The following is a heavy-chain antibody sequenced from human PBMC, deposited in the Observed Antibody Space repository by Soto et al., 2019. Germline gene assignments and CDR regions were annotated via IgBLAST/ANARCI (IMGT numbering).Heavy chain of an antibody. CDR2: IYYSWIT. Sequence: SLSLACPVSGVSISSGGHYGSWIRQHPGKGLEWIGYIYYSWITYYNPSLKSRVTISVDTSKNQFSLKLRSVNAADTAVYYCASKAAGSIAVAGYYFDYWGQGTLVTVYS. D-gene: IGHD6-19*01. J-gene: IGHJ4*02. V-gene: IGHV4-31*03. CDR1: GVSISSGGHY. CDR3: ASKAAGSIAVAGYYFDY.